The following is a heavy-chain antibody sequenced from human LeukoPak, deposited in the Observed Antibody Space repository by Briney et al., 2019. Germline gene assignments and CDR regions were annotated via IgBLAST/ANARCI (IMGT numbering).Heavy chain of an antibody. Sequence: PSETLSLTCTVSGDSIGTSYWAWIRQPPGKGLEWLAYTHYSGAISYNPFLESRLTISLDMSNNQFSLKLSSVTAADTAVYYCAREYSSSSGPYYFDYWGQGTLVTVSS. J-gene: IGHJ4*02. CDR1: GDSIGTSY. D-gene: IGHD6-6*01. CDR3: AREYSSSSGPYYFDY. CDR2: THYSGAI. V-gene: IGHV4-59*01.